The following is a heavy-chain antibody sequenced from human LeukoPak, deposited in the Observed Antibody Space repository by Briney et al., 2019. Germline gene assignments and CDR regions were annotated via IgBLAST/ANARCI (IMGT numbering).Heavy chain of an antibody. CDR2: IYTSGST. D-gene: IGHD4-17*01. CDR1: GGSISSGSYY. J-gene: IGHJ4*02. Sequence: SETLSLTCTVSGGSISSGSYYWSWIRQPAGKGLEWIGRIYTSGSTNYNPSLKSRVTISVDTSKNQFSLKLSSVTAADTAVYYCARTRSYGDYSWMLGQFDYWGQGTLVTVSS. V-gene: IGHV4-61*02. CDR3: ARTRSYGDYSWMLGQFDY.